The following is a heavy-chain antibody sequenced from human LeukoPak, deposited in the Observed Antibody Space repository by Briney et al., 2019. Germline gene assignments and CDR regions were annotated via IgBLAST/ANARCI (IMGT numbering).Heavy chain of an antibody. D-gene: IGHD5-12*01. V-gene: IGHV1-2*02. CDR1: GYTFTNYY. J-gene: IGHJ5*02. Sequence: ASVKVSCKASGYTFTNYYVHWVRQAPGQRLEWMGWINPSSGGTDYAQKFQGRVTMTRDTSISTAYMELSRLTSDDTAVYYCARGSGYDYNWFDPWGQGTLGIVSS. CDR3: ARGSGYDYNWFDP. CDR2: INPSSGGT.